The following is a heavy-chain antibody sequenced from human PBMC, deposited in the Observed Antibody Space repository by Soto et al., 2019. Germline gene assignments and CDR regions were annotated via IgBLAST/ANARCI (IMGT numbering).Heavy chain of an antibody. D-gene: IGHD3-9*01. CDR3: AHVRLYDLLTGYYALFDY. Sequence: SGPTLVNPTYTLTLTCTFSVFSLSTRGAGMGWIRQPPGKVLEWVALIYWVDDKRYSPSLKSRLNITMHNSKNQVGLAMTNMLPVDTATYYCAHVRLYDLLTGYYALFDYWGQGTLVTVSS. V-gene: IGHV2-5*02. CDR2: IYWVDDK. J-gene: IGHJ4*02. CDR1: VFSLSTRGAG.